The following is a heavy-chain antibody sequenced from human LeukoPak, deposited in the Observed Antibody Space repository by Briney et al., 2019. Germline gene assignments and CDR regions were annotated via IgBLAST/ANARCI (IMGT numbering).Heavy chain of an antibody. J-gene: IGHJ4*02. V-gene: IGHV3-21*01. CDR2: ISSSSSYI. Sequence: GGSLRLSCAASGFTFSSYRMNWVRQAPGKGLEWVSSISSSSSYIYYADSVEGRFTISRDNAKNSLYLQMKSLRAEDTGVYYCARTMGQGLLLRAFDYWGQGTLVTVSS. CDR3: ARTMGQGLLLRAFDY. D-gene: IGHD3-16*01. CDR1: GFTFSSYR.